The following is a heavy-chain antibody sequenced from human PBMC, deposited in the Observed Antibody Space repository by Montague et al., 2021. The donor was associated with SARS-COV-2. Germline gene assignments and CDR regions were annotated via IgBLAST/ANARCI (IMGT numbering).Heavy chain of an antibody. CDR2: SDHSGIT. J-gene: IGHJ4*02. CDR3: ARVISAVAGDNFYFDY. D-gene: IGHD6-19*01. Sequence: SETLSLTCTVSGGSISSGSYWGWIRQPPGKGLEWIGTSDHSGITYYSPSLKSRVTISLDTSKKQFSLNLASVTASDTAVYYCARVISAVAGDNFYFDYWGQGTLVTVSS. V-gene: IGHV4-38-2*02. CDR1: GGSISSGSY.